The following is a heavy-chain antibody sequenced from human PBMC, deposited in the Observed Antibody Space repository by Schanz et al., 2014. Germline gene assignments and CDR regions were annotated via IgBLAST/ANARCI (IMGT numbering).Heavy chain of an antibody. CDR1: GFTFSDYF. CDR3: ARFRVHYSDF. V-gene: IGHV3-11*01. CDR2: ISSSGTST. Sequence: QAQLVESGGGLVKPGGPLRLSCSASGFTFSDYFMTWIRQAPGKGLEWLSYISSSGTSTYYADSVKGRFTISRDNAKNSLYLQMINLRAEDTAFYYCARFRVHYSDFWGQGVLVTVSS. D-gene: IGHD3-10*01. J-gene: IGHJ4*02.